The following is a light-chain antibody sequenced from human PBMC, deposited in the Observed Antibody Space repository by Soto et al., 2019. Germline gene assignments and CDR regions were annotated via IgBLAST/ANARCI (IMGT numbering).Light chain of an antibody. J-gene: IGKJ1*01. CDR2: DAS. Sequence: EIFLTQYPATLSLSRWERATLSCRASQSLRSSLAWYQQKPGQAPRLLIYDASTRATGIPARFSGSGSGTDFTLTISGLQSEDFAVYYCQQYNNWPQTFGQGTMVDIK. CDR3: QQYNNWPQT. V-gene: IGKV3-15*01. CDR1: QSLRSS.